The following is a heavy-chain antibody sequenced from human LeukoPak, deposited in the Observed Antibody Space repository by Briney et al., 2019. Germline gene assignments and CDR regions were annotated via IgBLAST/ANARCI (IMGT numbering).Heavy chain of an antibody. D-gene: IGHD1-26*01. CDR1: GFTFSSYA. J-gene: IGHJ4*02. CDR2: ISYDGSNK. V-gene: IGHV3-30-3*01. Sequence: GGSLRLSCAASGFTFSSYAMHWARQAPGKGLEWVAVISYDGSNKYCADSVKGRFTISRDNSKNTLYLQMNSLRAEDTAVYYCARGSGSFRTIYFDYWGQGTLVTVSS. CDR3: ARGSGSFRTIYFDY.